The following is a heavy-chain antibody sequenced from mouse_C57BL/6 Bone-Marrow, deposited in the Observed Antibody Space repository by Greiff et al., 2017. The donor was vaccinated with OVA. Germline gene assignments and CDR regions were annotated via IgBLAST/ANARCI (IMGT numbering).Heavy chain of an antibody. V-gene: IGHV5-17*01. D-gene: IGHD3-1*01. Sequence: DVQLVESGGGLVKPGGSLKLSCAASGFTFSDYGMHWVRQAPEKGLEWVAYISSGSSTIYYADTVKGRFTISRDNAKNTLFLQMTSLRSEDTAMYYCARPRGRGRLGWFAYWGQGTLVTVSA. CDR2: ISSGSSTI. CDR1: GFTFSDYG. J-gene: IGHJ3*01. CDR3: ARPRGRGRLGWFAY.